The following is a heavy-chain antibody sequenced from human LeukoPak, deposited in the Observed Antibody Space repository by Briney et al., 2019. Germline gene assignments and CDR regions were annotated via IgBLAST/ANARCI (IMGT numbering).Heavy chain of an antibody. CDR1: GGTFSSYG. J-gene: IGHJ3*02. CDR3: ATGSYYAFDI. CDR2: IIPIFGKA. V-gene: IGHV1-69*13. D-gene: IGHD1-26*01. Sequence: ASVKVSCKASGGTFSSYGISWVRQAPGQGLEWMGGIIPIFGKADYAQKSQGRVTITADESTRIVYMELSSLRSEDTAVYYCATGSYYAFDIWGQGTMVTVSS.